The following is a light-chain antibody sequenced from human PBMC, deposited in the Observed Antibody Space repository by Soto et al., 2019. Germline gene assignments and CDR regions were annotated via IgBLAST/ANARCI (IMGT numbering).Light chain of an antibody. J-gene: IGLJ3*02. CDR2: EVT. CDR3: TSYVGNDIWV. CDR1: SSDVGAYKY. V-gene: IGLV2-8*01. Sequence: QSALTQPPSAYGSPGQSVTISCTGTSSDVGAYKYVSWYQQYPGKAPKLMIYEVTKRPSGVPDRFSGSKSGNTASLTVSGFQAEDEADYYCTSYVGNDIWVFGGGTKVTVL.